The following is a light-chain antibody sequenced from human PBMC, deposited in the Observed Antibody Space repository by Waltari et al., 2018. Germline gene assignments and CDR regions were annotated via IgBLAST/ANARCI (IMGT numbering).Light chain of an antibody. CDR1: QSVLSSSNNKNY. CDR2: WAS. V-gene: IGKV4-1*01. J-gene: IGKJ2*01. CDR3: QQCYTFPYT. Sequence: IVMTQSPDSLAVSLGERATINCKSSQSVLSSSNNKNYLGWYQQKPGQTPKLLISWASTRESGVPDRFSGSGSGTDFTLTISSLQAEDVAVYYCQQCYTFPYTFGQGTKLEIK.